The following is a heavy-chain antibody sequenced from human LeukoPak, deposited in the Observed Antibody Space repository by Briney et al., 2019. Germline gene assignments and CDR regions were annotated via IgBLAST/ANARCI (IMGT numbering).Heavy chain of an antibody. CDR2: IYYSGST. V-gene: IGHV4-39*01. J-gene: IGHJ4*02. CDR3: ARHAWQQSDY. D-gene: IGHD6-13*01. Sequence: SETLSLTCTVSGGSIRSSAYSWVWIRQPPGKGLEWIGSIYYSGSTNYNPSLKSRVTISVDTSKNQFSLRLNSVTAADTAVYYCARHAWQQSDYWGQGTLVTVSS. CDR1: GGSIRSSAYS.